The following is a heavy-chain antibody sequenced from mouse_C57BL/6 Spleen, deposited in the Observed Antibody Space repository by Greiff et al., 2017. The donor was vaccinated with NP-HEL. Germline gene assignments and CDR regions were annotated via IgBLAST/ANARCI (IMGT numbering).Heavy chain of an antibody. CDR3: AKGGGSSGYAMDY. V-gene: IGHV14-3*01. CDR1: GFNFKNTY. J-gene: IGHJ4*01. Sequence: EVQLQQSVAELVRPGASVKLSCTASGFNFKNTYMHWVKQRPEQGLEWIGRIDPANGNTKYAPKFQGKATITADTSSNTAYLQLSSLTSEDTAIYDCAKGGGSSGYAMDYWGQGTSVTVSS. D-gene: IGHD3-2*02. CDR2: IDPANGNT.